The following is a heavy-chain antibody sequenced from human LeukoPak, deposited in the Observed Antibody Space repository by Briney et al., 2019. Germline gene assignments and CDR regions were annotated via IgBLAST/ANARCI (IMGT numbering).Heavy chain of an antibody. J-gene: IGHJ4*02. CDR1: GGSISSGSYY. CDR3: ASYGEYYYDSSGYYRLLDY. D-gene: IGHD3-22*01. Sequence: SETLSLTCTVSGGSISSGSYYWSWIRQPAGKGLEWIVRIYTSGSTNYNPSLKSRVTISVDASKNQFSLKLSSVTAADTAVYYWASYGEYYYDSSGYYRLLDYWGQGTLVTVSS. V-gene: IGHV4-61*02. CDR2: IYTSGST.